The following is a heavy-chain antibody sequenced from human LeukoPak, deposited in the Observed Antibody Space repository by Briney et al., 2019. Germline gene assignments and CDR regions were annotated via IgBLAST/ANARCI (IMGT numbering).Heavy chain of an antibody. CDR3: ARESPYCSSTSCPLDY. Sequence: PGGSLRLSCAASGFTFSSYSMNWVRQAPGKGLEGVSYISSSSSTIYYADSVKGRFTISRDNAKNSLYLQMNSLRAEDTAVYYCARESPYCSSTSCPLDYWGQGTLVTVFS. D-gene: IGHD2-2*01. CDR2: ISSSSSTI. CDR1: GFTFSSYS. V-gene: IGHV3-48*01. J-gene: IGHJ4*02.